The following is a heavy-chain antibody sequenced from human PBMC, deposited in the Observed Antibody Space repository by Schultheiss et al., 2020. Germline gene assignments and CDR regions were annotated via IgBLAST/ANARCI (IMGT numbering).Heavy chain of an antibody. J-gene: IGHJ6*03. CDR1: GFSLSTSGVG. CDR2: IYWNDDK. CDR3: AASLPGERYYYYYYMDV. D-gene: IGHD1-1*01. V-gene: IGHV2-5*01. Sequence: SGPTLVKPTQTLTLTCTFSGFSLSTSGVGVGWIRQPPGKALEWLALIYWNDDKRYSPSLKSRLTITKDTSKNQVVLTMTNMDPVDTATYYCAASLPGERYYYYYYMDVWGKGNTGNVSS.